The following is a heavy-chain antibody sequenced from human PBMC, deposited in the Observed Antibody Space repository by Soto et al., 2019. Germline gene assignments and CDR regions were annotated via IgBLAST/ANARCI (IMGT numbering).Heavy chain of an antibody. CDR2: IKPDGSLK. CDR3: AQDSFSVPTH. V-gene: IGHV3-7*01. J-gene: IGHJ4*02. CDR1: GFTLTNYW. Sequence: GGSLRLSXAVSGFTLTNYWMAWVRQAPGKGLEWVANIKPDGSLKSYVASVKGRFTISRDSANNSLYLQMNSLRAEDTAVYYCAQDSFSVPTHWGRGTLVTVSS. D-gene: IGHD3-16*02.